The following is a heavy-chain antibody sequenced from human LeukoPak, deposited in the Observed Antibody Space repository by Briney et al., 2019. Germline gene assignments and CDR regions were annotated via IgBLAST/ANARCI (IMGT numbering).Heavy chain of an antibody. CDR3: ARDPVLTVATGYYYYGMDV. Sequence: PGGSLRLSCAASGFTFSSYAMHWVRQAPGKGLEWVAVISYDGSNKYYADSVKGRFTISRDNSKNTLYLQMNSLRAEDTAVYYCARDPVLTVATGYYYYGMDVWGQGTTVTVSS. D-gene: IGHD5-12*01. CDR2: ISYDGSNK. J-gene: IGHJ6*02. CDR1: GFTFSSYA. V-gene: IGHV3-30-3*01.